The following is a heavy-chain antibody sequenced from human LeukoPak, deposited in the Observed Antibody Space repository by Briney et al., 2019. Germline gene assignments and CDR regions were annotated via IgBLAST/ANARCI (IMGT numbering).Heavy chain of an antibody. Sequence: PSEALSLTCAVYGGPFSGYYWSWIRQPPGKGLEWIGEINHSGSTNYNPSLKSRVTISVDTSKNQFSLKLSSVTAADTAVYYCARGYCSSTSCYDFDYWGQGTLVTVSS. CDR2: INHSGST. CDR3: ARGYCSSTSCYDFDY. D-gene: IGHD2-2*01. J-gene: IGHJ4*02. V-gene: IGHV4-34*01. CDR1: GGPFSGYY.